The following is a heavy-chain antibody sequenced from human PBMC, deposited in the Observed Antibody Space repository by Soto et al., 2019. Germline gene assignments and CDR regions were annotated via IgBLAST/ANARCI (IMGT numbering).Heavy chain of an antibody. D-gene: IGHD2-15*01. CDR2: ISSSSSYI. CDR1: GFTFSSYS. J-gene: IGHJ3*02. Sequence: EVQLVESGGGLVKPGGSLRLSCAASGFTFSSYSLNWVRQAPGKGLEWVSSISSSSSYIYYAHSVKGRFTISRDNAKNSLYLQINSLRAEDTAVYYCAPGVGDCSGGSCYVDAFDIWGQGTMVTVSS. CDR3: APGVGDCSGGSCYVDAFDI. V-gene: IGHV3-21*01.